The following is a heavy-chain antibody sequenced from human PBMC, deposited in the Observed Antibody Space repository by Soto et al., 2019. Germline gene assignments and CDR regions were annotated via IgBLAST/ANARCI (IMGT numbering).Heavy chain of an antibody. CDR2: IPYDGSNK. V-gene: IGHV3-30*18. Sequence: GGSLRLSCPASGFTFSSYGMHWVRQAPGKGLEGVAVIPYDGSNKYYADSVKCRFTISRDNSKNTLYLQMNSLRAEDTAVYYCANLYYDFWSGYYFTDGMDVWGQGTTVTVSS. CDR1: GFTFSSYG. J-gene: IGHJ6*02. D-gene: IGHD3-3*01. CDR3: ANLYYDFWSGYYFTDGMDV.